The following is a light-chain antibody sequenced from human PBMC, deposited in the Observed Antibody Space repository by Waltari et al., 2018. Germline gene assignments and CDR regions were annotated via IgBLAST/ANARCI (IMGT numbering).Light chain of an antibody. Sequence: IVLTQSPGTLSLSPGERATLSCRASQSISSIYLAWYQQKPGQAPRSLIDGSSSRATGIPDRFSGSGSGTDFTLTISRLEPEDFAVYYCQRYGDSPKYTFGQGTKLEIK. V-gene: IGKV3-20*01. CDR1: QSISSIY. J-gene: IGKJ2*01. CDR3: QRYGDSPKYT. CDR2: GSS.